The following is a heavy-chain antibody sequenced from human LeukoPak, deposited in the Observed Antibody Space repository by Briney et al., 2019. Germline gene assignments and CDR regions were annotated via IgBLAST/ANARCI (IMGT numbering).Heavy chain of an antibody. D-gene: IGHD4-17*01. CDR3: ARDRDYGDYEGDY. CDR1: GGTFSSYA. CDR2: IIPIFGTA. J-gene: IGHJ4*02. V-gene: IGHV1-69*05. Sequence: SVKVSCKASGGTFSSYAISWVRQAPGQGLEWMGGIIPIFGTANYAQKFQGRVTITTDVSTSTAYMELSSLRSDDTAVYYCARDRDYGDYEGDYWGQGTLVTVSS.